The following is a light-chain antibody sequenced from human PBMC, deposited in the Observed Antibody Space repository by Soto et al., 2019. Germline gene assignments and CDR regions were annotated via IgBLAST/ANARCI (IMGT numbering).Light chain of an antibody. Sequence: EIVLTQSPATLSLSPGERATLSCRASRSVSSYLAWYQQKPGQTPRLLIYGASRRATGIPDRFSGSGSGTDFTLTISRLEPEDFAVYYCQQYVSSPWAFGQGTKVDI. CDR3: QQYVSSPWA. V-gene: IGKV3-20*01. J-gene: IGKJ1*01. CDR2: GAS. CDR1: RSVSSY.